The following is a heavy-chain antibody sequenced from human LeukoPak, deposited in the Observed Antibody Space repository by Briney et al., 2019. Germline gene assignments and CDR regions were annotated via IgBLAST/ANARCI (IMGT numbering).Heavy chain of an antibody. CDR2: IIPIFGTA. Sequence: SVKVSCKASGGTFSSYAISWVRQAPGQGLEWMGGIIPIFGTANYAQKFQGRVTITADESTSTAYMELSSLRSEDTAVYYCARGELYYDSSGYPKFYYYYMDVWGKGTTVTVSS. CDR1: GGTFSSYA. V-gene: IGHV1-69*13. J-gene: IGHJ6*03. D-gene: IGHD3-22*01. CDR3: ARGELYYDSSGYPKFYYYYMDV.